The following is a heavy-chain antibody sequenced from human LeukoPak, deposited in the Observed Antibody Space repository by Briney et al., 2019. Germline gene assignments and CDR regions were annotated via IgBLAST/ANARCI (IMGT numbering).Heavy chain of an antibody. Sequence: SVKVSCKASGYTFTSYGISRLGQAPGQGLEWMGWISAYNGNTNYAQKLQGRVTMTTDTSTSTAYMQLRSLRSDDTAVYYCARGGFGESLDYWGQGALVTVSS. V-gene: IGHV1-18*01. CDR3: ARGGFGESLDY. J-gene: IGHJ4*01. CDR1: GYTFTSYG. CDR2: ISAYNGNT. D-gene: IGHD3-10*01.